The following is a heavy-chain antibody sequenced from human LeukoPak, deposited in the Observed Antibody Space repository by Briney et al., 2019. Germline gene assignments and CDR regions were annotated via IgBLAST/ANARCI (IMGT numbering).Heavy chain of an antibody. CDR1: GDSISGYY. V-gene: IGHV4-59*01. D-gene: IGHD3-10*01. CDR3: ARYGPDSKHKHFDY. Sequence: SETLSPSCVVTGDSISGYYWSWIRQPPGKGLEWIAYIYSYGGIYYNPSLKSRVTLSMDTSKNQFSLQLRSVIAADTAVYYCARYGPDSKHKHFDYWGQGTLVTVSS. CDR2: IYSYGGI. J-gene: IGHJ4*02.